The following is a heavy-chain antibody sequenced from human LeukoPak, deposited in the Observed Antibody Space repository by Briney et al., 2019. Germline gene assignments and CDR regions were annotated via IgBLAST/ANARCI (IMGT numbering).Heavy chain of an antibody. Sequence: SGPTLVNPTQTLTLTCTFSGFSLSTSGVGVGWIRQPPGKALEWLALIYWNDDKRYSPSLQSRLTITKDTSKSQVVLTMTNMDPVDTATYGCAHRRANQYCAGGSCPNWFDPWGQGTLVTVSS. J-gene: IGHJ5*02. V-gene: IGHV2-5*01. CDR1: GFSLSTSGVG. CDR2: IYWNDDK. CDR3: AHRRANQYCAGGSCPNWFDP. D-gene: IGHD2-15*01.